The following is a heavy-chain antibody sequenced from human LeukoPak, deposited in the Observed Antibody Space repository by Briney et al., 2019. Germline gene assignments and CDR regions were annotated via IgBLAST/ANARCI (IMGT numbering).Heavy chain of an antibody. CDR3: ARDKAHSYGRYFVP. Sequence: SETLSLTCSVSGGSISTYYWNWIRQTPGKGLEWIGHISYGNTDYNPSLKSRVTISVDTSKNQFSLKLTSVTAADTAVCYCARDKAHSYGRYFVPWGQGALVTVSS. J-gene: IGHJ5*02. CDR2: ISYGNT. V-gene: IGHV4-59*01. D-gene: IGHD5-18*01. CDR1: GGSISTYY.